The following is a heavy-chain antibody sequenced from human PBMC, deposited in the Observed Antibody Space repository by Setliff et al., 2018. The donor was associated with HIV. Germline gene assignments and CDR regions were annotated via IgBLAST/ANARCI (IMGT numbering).Heavy chain of an antibody. V-gene: IGHV3-23*01. CDR2: ISGSGGST. CDR1: GFAFDNYC. CDR3: AKGFRPVDTALVSGPTY. Sequence: GSLRLSCAASGFAFDNYCMTWVRQAPGKGLEWVSAISGSGGSTYYADSAKGRFIISRDNSQNTPYLQMNSLRADDTAIYYCAKGFRPVDTALVSGPTYWGQGIRVTVSS. D-gene: IGHD5-18*01. J-gene: IGHJ4*02.